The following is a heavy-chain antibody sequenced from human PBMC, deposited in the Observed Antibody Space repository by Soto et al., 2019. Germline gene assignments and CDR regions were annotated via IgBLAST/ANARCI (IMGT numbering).Heavy chain of an antibody. CDR2: INRSGST. Sequence: PSETLSLTCAVYGGSFSGYYWSWIRQPPGKGLEWIGEINRSGSTNYNPSLKSRVTISIDTSKNQFSLKLASVIAADTATYYGAGDFLSWGQGTLVTVS. CDR1: GGSFSGYY. CDR3: AGDFLS. V-gene: IGHV4-34*01. J-gene: IGHJ4*02.